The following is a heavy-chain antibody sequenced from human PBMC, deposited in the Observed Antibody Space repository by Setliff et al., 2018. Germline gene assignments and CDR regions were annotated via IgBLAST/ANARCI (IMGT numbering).Heavy chain of an antibody. Sequence: ASVKVSCKASGYAFSDYGVTWVRQAPGQGLEWVGWVSPHTGNTYYAPNFEGRVSLTTDTSTSTAYMELRSLTSDDTAVYYCARGQTLRHFDWPTAFDYWGLGTLVTVSS. CDR2: VSPHTGNT. CDR3: ARGQTLRHFDWPTAFDY. D-gene: IGHD3-9*01. CDR1: GYAFSDYG. V-gene: IGHV1-18*01. J-gene: IGHJ4*02.